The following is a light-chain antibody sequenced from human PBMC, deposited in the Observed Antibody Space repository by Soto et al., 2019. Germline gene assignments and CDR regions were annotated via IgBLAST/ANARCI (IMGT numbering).Light chain of an antibody. V-gene: IGKV1-39*01. J-gene: IGKJ4*01. CDR3: LQSYRTPLT. CDR2: GAS. Sequence: DIQMTQSPSSLSASVGDRVTITCRASQSINNYLSWYQQKPGKAPNLLIFGASTLQSGVPSRFSGSGSGTDFTLTISRLQPEDFATYYCLQSYRTPLTFGGGTKVDIK. CDR1: QSINNY.